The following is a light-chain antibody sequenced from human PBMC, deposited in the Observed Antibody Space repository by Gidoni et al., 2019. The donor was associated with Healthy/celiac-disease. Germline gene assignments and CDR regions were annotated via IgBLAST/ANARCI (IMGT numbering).Light chain of an antibody. J-gene: IGLJ2*01. CDR1: SSDVGAYNY. CDR3: SSYTTSTTVV. CDR2: HVS. V-gene: IGLV2-14*03. Sequence: QSALTQPASVSGSPGQSITISCAGTSSDVGAYNYVSWYQQHPGKAPKLMIYHVSNRPSGVSNRFSGSKSGNTASLTISGLQAEDESDYYCSSYTTSTTVVFGGGTKLTVL.